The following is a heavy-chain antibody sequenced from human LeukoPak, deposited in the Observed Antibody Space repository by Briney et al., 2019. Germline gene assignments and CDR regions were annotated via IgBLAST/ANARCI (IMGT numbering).Heavy chain of an antibody. Sequence: ASVKVSCKPSGYTFTSYGITWVRQAPGQGLEWLGWISAYNGNTKYAQKLQGRVTMTTDTSTSAAYMDLRRLRSDDTAVYYCAVRVGDSGYWGQGTLVTVSP. CDR1: GYTFTSYG. CDR3: AVRVGDSGY. J-gene: IGHJ4*02. D-gene: IGHD1-26*01. V-gene: IGHV1-18*01. CDR2: ISAYNGNT.